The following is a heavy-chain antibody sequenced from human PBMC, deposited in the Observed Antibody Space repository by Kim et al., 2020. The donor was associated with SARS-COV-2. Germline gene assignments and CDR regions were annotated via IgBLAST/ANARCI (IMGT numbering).Heavy chain of an antibody. D-gene: IGHD5-18*01. V-gene: IGHV1-69*13. J-gene: IGHJ4*02. Sequence: SVKVSCKASGGTFSSYAISWVRQAPGQGLEWMGGIIPIFGTANYAQKFQGRVTITADESTSTAYMELSSLRSEDTAVYYCARGWQSDSYGLYDYFDYLGQGTLVTVSS. CDR3: ARGWQSDSYGLYDYFDY. CDR2: IIPIFGTA. CDR1: GGTFSSYA.